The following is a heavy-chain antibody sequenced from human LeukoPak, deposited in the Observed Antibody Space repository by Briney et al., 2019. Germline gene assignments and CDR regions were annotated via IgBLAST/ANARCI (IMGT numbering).Heavy chain of an antibody. J-gene: IGHJ4*02. CDR2: INPNSGGT. Sequence: GASVKVSCKASGYTFTAYYMHWVRQAPGQGLEWMGWINPNSGGTNFAQKFQGRVTMTRGTSISTAYMELSRLRSDDTAVYYCARDGQLDSFDYWGQGTLVTVSS. V-gene: IGHV1-2*02. D-gene: IGHD6-13*01. CDR1: GYTFTAYY. CDR3: ARDGQLDSFDY.